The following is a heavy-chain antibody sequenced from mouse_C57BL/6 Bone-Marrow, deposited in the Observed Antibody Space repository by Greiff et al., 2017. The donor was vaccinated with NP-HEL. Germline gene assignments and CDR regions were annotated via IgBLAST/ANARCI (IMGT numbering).Heavy chain of an antibody. CDR1: GFTFSDYG. D-gene: IGHD4-1*01. CDR3: ARQTGSFYYAMDY. Sequence: EVQLMESGGGLVQPGGSLKLSCAASGFTFSDYGMAWVRQAPRKGPEWVAFISNLAYSIYYADTVTGRFTISRENAKNTLYLEMSSLRSEDTAMYYCARQTGSFYYAMDYWGQGTSVTVSS. CDR2: ISNLAYSI. J-gene: IGHJ4*01. V-gene: IGHV5-15*01.